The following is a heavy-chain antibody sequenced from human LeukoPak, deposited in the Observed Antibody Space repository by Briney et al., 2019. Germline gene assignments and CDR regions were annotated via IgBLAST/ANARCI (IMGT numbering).Heavy chain of an antibody. CDR3: ARDQGLTGYFDY. Sequence: ASVNVSCRTSGYSFTNNYMHWVRQAPGQGLEWMGIINPSGGNTNYAQKFQGRVTLTRDTSTTTVYMELSSLRSEDTAVYYCARDQGLTGYFDYWGQGTLVTVSS. D-gene: IGHD3-9*01. V-gene: IGHV1-46*01. CDR2: INPSGGNT. J-gene: IGHJ4*02. CDR1: GYSFTNNY.